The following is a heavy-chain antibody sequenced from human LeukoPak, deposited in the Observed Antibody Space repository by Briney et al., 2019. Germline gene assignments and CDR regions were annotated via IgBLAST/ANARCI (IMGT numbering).Heavy chain of an antibody. J-gene: IGHJ5*02. D-gene: IGHD4-23*01. V-gene: IGHV1-46*01. CDR1: GYTFTSYY. CDR2: INPSGDNT. CDR3: ARDNSVEDTAWWFDP. Sequence: ASVKVSCKASGYTFTSYYMYWVRQAPGQGLEWMGIINPSGDNTNYAQKFQGRVTMTRDMSTTTVYMELSSLRSEDTAVYYCARDNSVEDTAWWFDPWGQGTLVTVSS.